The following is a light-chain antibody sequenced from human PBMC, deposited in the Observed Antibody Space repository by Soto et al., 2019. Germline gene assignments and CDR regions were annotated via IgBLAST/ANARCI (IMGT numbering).Light chain of an antibody. CDR3: QSYDSSLSGSGV. CDR1: SSNIGSDYD. V-gene: IGLV1-40*01. Sequence: QSVLTQPPSVSGAPGQRVTISCTGSSSNIGSDYDVHWYRQLPGTAPKLLIYGNSNRPSGVPDRFSGSKSGTSASLAITGLQPEDEDDYFCQSYDSSLSGSGVFGTGTKLTVL. CDR2: GNS. J-gene: IGLJ1*01.